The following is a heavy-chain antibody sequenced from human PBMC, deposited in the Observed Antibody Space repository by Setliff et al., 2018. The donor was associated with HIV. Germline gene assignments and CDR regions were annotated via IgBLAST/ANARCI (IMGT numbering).Heavy chain of an antibody. Sequence: SETLSLSCTVSGGSISTYYWSWIRQPPGKGLEWIGYIYTSGTTNYNPSLKSRVTISVDTSKKQVSLKLSSVTAAYTAVYYCARHANYDFWSGYGGYYFDYLFQGTLVNVSS. V-gene: IGHV4-4*09. D-gene: IGHD3-3*01. J-gene: IGHJ4*02. CDR1: GGSISTYY. CDR2: IYTSGTT. CDR3: ARHANYDFWSGYGGYYFDY.